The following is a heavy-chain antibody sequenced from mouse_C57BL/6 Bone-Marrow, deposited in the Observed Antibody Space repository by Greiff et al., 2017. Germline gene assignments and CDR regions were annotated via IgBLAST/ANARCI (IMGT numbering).Heavy chain of an antibody. CDR2: INPYNGGT. CDR1: GYTFTDYY. J-gene: IGHJ2*01. D-gene: IGHD4-1*01. V-gene: IGHV1-19*01. Sequence: VQLQQSGPVLVKPGASVKMSCKASGYTFTDYYMNWVKQSHGKSLEWIGVINPYNGGTSYNQKFKGKATLTVHKSSSTAYMELNSLTSEDSAVYYCASLTGTDYWGQGTTLTVSS. CDR3: ASLTGTDY.